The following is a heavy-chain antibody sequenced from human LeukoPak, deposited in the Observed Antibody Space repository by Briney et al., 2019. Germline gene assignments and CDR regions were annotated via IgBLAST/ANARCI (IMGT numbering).Heavy chain of an antibody. CDR1: GYTFTSYG. J-gene: IGHJ5*02. D-gene: IGHD6-6*01. Sequence: ASVKVSCKASGYTFTSYGISWVRQAPGQGLEWMGWISAYNGNTNYAQKLQGRVTMTTDTSTSTAYMELRSLRSDDTAVYYCARDRGIAARPRPNWFDPWGQGTLVTVSS. V-gene: IGHV1-18*01. CDR2: ISAYNGNT. CDR3: ARDRGIAARPRPNWFDP.